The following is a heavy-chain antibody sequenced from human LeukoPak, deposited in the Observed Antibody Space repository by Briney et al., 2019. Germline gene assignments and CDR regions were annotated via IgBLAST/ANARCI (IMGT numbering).Heavy chain of an antibody. D-gene: IGHD5-18*01. CDR1: GGSISSYC. J-gene: IGHJ4*02. Sequence: SETLSLTCTVSGGSISSYCWSWIRQPPGKGLEWIGYIYYSGSTNYNPSLKSRVTISVDTSKNQFSLKLSSVTAADTAVYYCARTRGYTDFDYWGQGTLVTVSS. CDR2: IYYSGST. CDR3: ARTRGYTDFDY. V-gene: IGHV4-59*01.